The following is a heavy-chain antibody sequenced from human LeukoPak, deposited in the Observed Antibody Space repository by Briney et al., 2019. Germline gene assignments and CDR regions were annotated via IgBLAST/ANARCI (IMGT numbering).Heavy chain of an antibody. D-gene: IGHD2-2*01. CDR3: ARPTEYCSSTSCYRRSAFDI. CDR1: GYTFTGYY. J-gene: IGHJ3*02. V-gene: IGHV1-69*13. Sequence: SVKVSCKASGYTFTGYYMHWVRQAPGQGLEWMGGIIPIFGTANYAQKFQGRVTITADESTSTAYMELSSLRSEDTAVYYCARPTEYCSSTSCYRRSAFDIWGQGTMVTVSS. CDR2: IIPIFGTA.